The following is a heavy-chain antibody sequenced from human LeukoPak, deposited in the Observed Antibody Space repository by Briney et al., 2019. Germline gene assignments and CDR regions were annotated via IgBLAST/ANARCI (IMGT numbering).Heavy chain of an antibody. CDR2: IYYSGST. Sequence: SEALSLTCTVSGGSISSYYWSWIRQPPGKGLEWIGYIYYSGSTNYNPSLKSRVTISVDTSKNQFSLKLSSVTAADTAVYYRARYSALYYDSSGYYYPPAPYYFDYWGQGALVTVSS. J-gene: IGHJ4*02. CDR1: GGSISSYY. V-gene: IGHV4-59*08. CDR3: ARYSALYYDSSGYYYPPAPYYFDY. D-gene: IGHD3-22*01.